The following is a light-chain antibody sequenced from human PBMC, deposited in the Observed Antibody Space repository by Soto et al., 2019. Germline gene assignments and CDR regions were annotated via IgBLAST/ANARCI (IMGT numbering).Light chain of an antibody. Sequence: EIELTQSPATLSLSPGERATLSCRASQSVSYLAWYQQKPGQAPRLLIYDASNRATDIPPRFSGSGSGTDFTLTISSLEPEDFAVYYCHQSCTWWTFGQGTMVEIK. CDR1: QSVSY. CDR3: HQSCTWWT. CDR2: DAS. J-gene: IGKJ1*01. V-gene: IGKV3-11*01.